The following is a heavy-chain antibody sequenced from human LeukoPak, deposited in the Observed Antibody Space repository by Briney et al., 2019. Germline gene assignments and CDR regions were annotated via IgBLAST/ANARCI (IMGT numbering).Heavy chain of an antibody. CDR3: AREREDTAMVMFY. CDR2: ISAYNGNT. J-gene: IGHJ4*02. D-gene: IGHD5-18*01. CDR1: GYTLTELS. Sequence: ASVKVSCKVSGYTLTELSMHWVRQAPGQGLEWMGWISAYNGNTNYAQKLQGRVTMTTDTSTSTAYMELRSLRSDDTAVYYCAREREDTAMVMFYWGQGTLVTVSS. V-gene: IGHV1-18*01.